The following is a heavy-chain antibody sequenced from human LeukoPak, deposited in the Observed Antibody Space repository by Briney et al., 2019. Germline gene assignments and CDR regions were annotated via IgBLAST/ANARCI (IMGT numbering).Heavy chain of an antibody. CDR3: ARGRGSYFFHDAFDI. J-gene: IGHJ3*02. D-gene: IGHD1-26*01. V-gene: IGHV3-74*01. Sequence: PGGSLRLSCAASGFTFSSYWMHWVRQAPGKGLVWVSRINSDGSSTSYADSVKGRFTISRDNAKNTLYLQMNSLRAEDTAVYYCARGRGSYFFHDAFDILGQGTMVTVSS. CDR1: GFTFSSYW. CDR2: INSDGSST.